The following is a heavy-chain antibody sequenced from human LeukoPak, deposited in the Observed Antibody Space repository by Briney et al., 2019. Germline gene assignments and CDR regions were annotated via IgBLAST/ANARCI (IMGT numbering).Heavy chain of an antibody. V-gene: IGHV4-59*01. J-gene: IGHJ3*02. CDR2: IYYSGST. CDR3: ARVSVAVAGADAFDI. Sequence: PSETLSLTCTVSGGSISSYYWSWIRQPPGKGLEWIGYIYYSGSTNYNPSLKSRVTISVDTSKNQFSLKLSSVTAADAAVYYCARVSVAVAGADAFDILGQGTMVTVSS. CDR1: GGSISSYY. D-gene: IGHD6-19*01.